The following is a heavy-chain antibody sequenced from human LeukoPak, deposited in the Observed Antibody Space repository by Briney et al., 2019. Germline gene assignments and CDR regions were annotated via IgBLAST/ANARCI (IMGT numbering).Heavy chain of an antibody. J-gene: IGHJ5*02. CDR1: GYTFTGYY. CDR3: ARAATEPGGGFDP. V-gene: IGHV1-2*02. D-gene: IGHD3-16*01. CDR2: INPNSGGT. Sequence: ASVKVSCKASGYTFTGYYMHWVRQAPGQGLEWMGWINPNSGGTNYAQKFQGRVTMTRDTSISTAYMELSSLRSEDTAVYYCARAATEPGGGFDPWGQGTLVTVSS.